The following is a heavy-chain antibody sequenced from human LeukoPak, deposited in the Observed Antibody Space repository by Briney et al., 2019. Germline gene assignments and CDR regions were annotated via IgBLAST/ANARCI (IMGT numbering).Heavy chain of an antibody. V-gene: IGHV3-21*01. CDR2: MSGSSTYI. J-gene: IGHJ3*02. D-gene: IGHD3-3*01. Sequence: KTGGSLRLSCVASGFTFSDHSMNWVRQAPGRGLEWVSFMSGSSTYIYYADSLKGRFTISRDNAKNSLYLQMNSLRAEDTAVYYCARGRDYYGRHDAFDIWGQGTMVTVSS. CDR1: GFTFSDHS. CDR3: ARGRDYYGRHDAFDI.